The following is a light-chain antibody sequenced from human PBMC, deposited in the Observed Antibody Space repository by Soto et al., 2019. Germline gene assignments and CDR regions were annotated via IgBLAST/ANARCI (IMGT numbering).Light chain of an antibody. J-gene: IGKJ1*01. V-gene: IGKV3-20*01. Sequence: EIVLTQSPGTLSLCPGERATLSCRASQSVSSTYLAWYQQKPGQAPRLIIYGASSRATGIPDRFSGSGSGTDFTLTISRLEPEDFAVYYCQKYGSLTSSTFGQGTKVEIK. CDR2: GAS. CDR3: QKYGSLTSST. CDR1: QSVSSTY.